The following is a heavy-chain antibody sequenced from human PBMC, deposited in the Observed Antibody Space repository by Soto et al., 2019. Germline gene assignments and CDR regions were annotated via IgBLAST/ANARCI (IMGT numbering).Heavy chain of an antibody. Sequence: ASVKVSCKASGYTFTSYGISWVRQAPGQGLEWMGWISAYNGNTNYAQKPQGRVTMTTDTSTSTAYMELRSLRSDDTAVYYCARDHSGYCSGGSCYSNKYNWFDPWGQGTLVTVSS. J-gene: IGHJ5*02. D-gene: IGHD2-15*01. CDR3: ARDHSGYCSGGSCYSNKYNWFDP. CDR2: ISAYNGNT. CDR1: GYTFTSYG. V-gene: IGHV1-18*04.